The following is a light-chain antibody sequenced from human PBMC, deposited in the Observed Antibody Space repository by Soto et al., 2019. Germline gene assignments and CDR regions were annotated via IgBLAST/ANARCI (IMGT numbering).Light chain of an antibody. J-gene: IGKJ1*01. CDR1: QSITNY. Sequence: DLQVTPSPSSLSASVGDRVTLTCRASQSITNYLNWYQQKPGKAPKLLIYDASSLQSGVPSRFIGSDSWTDFTLTISSLQPEDFATYYCQQSHSTPRTFGQGTRVDIK. V-gene: IGKV1-39*01. CDR2: DAS. CDR3: QQSHSTPRT.